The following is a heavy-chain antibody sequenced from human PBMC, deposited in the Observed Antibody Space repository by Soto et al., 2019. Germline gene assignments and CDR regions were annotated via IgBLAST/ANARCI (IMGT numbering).Heavy chain of an antibody. CDR2: IRSDGSDT. V-gene: IGHV3-74*01. J-gene: IGHJ6*03. Sequence: GGSLRLSCAASGFTFSSYWLHWIRQAPGKGLVWVSRIRSDGSDTTYADSVKGRFATSRDNAKNTLYLQMSSLRAEDTAVYYCARGYHYYYMDVWGKGTTVTVSS. CDR3: ARGYHYYYMDV. CDR1: GFTFSSYW.